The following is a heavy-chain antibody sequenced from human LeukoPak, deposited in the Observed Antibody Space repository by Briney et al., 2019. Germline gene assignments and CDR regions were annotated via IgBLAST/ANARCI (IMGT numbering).Heavy chain of an antibody. Sequence: PGGSLRLSCAASGFTFSSYEMNWVRQAPGKGLEWVSYISSSGSTIYYADSVKSRFTISRDNAKNSLYLQMNSLRAEDTAVYYCAKIGPGVLSYYFDYWGQGTLVTVSS. CDR2: ISSSGSTI. J-gene: IGHJ4*02. CDR3: AKIGPGVLSYYFDY. V-gene: IGHV3-48*03. CDR1: GFTFSSYE. D-gene: IGHD3-16*02.